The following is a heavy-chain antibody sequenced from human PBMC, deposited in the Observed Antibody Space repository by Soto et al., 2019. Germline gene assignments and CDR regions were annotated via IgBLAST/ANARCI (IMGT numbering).Heavy chain of an antibody. V-gene: IGHV4-39*01. Sequence: SETLSLTCTVSGGSIRSSSYYWGWIRQAPGKGVVWIGNVFYVGTTYYTPPLKIRVTISLETSKSQFSLKLSSVTAADTAVYYCAGGDFYHSSGYYFYYYTMDVWGQGTTVTVSS. CDR2: VFYVGTT. CDR1: GGSIRSSSYY. J-gene: IGHJ6*02. D-gene: IGHD3-22*01. CDR3: AGGDFYHSSGYYFYYYTMDV.